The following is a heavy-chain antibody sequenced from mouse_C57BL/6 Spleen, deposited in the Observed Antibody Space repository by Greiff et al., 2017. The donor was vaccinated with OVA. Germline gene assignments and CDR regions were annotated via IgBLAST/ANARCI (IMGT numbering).Heavy chain of an antibody. V-gene: IGHV1-64*01. D-gene: IGHD2-1*01. CDR3: ARVYGNYYFDY. J-gene: IGHJ2*01. CDR1: GYTFTSYW. Sequence: QVQLKQPGAELVKPGASVKLSCKASGYTFTSYWMHWVKQRPGQGLEWIGMIHPNSGSTNYNEKFKSKATLTVDKSSSTAYMQLSSLTSEDSAVYYCARVYGNYYFDYWGQGTTLTVSS. CDR2: IHPNSGST.